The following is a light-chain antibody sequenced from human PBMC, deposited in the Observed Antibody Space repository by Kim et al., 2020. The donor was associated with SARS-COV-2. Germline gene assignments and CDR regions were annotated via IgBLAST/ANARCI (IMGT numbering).Light chain of an antibody. Sequence: ASVGDRLTRTCRARQDISNSLAWYQQKPGKAPTLLLSATSRLDRGVPSRFSGGGSATTYTLHISSLQPEDFATYYCQQYYSPPLTFGGGPKVDTK. J-gene: IGKJ4*01. CDR1: QDISNS. CDR3: QQYYSPPLT. V-gene: IGKV1-NL1*01. CDR2: ATS.